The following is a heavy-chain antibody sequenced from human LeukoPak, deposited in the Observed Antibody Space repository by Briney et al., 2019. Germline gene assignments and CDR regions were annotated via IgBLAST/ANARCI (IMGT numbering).Heavy chain of an antibody. Sequence: ASVKVSCKASGYTFTGYYMHWVRQAPGQGLEWMGRINPNSGGTNYAQKFQGRVTMTRDTSISAAYMELSRLRSDDTAVYYCAKVPVEGSTVTTINKGFFGWFDPWGQGTLVTVSS. CDR2: INPNSGGT. D-gene: IGHD4-17*01. V-gene: IGHV1-2*06. CDR1: GYTFTGYY. CDR3: AKVPVEGSTVTTINKGFFGWFDP. J-gene: IGHJ5*02.